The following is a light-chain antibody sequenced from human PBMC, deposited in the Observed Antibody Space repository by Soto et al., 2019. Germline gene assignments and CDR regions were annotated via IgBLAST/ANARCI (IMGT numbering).Light chain of an antibody. CDR2: GAS. Sequence: DNVLTQSPGTLSLSPGERATLSCRASQSVSSNYLAWYQQKPGQAPRLLIYGASSRATGIPDRFSGSGSGTDFTLTISRLEPEDFAVYHCHQYGSSPWTFGQGTKVEVK. J-gene: IGKJ1*01. CDR3: HQYGSSPWT. V-gene: IGKV3-20*01. CDR1: QSVSSNY.